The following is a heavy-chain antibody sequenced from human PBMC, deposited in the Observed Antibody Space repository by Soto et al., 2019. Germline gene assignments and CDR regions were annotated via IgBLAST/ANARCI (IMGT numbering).Heavy chain of an antibody. D-gene: IGHD3-9*01. J-gene: IGHJ3*02. Sequence: GGSLRLSCAASGFTFSNAWMSWVRQAPGKGLEWVGRIKSKTDGGTTDYAAPVKGRFTISRDDSKNTLYLQMNSLKTEDTAVYYCTTDLFDILTGYRDPERDAFDIWGQGTMVTVSS. CDR1: GFTFSNAW. CDR3: TTDLFDILTGYRDPERDAFDI. V-gene: IGHV3-15*01. CDR2: IKSKTDGGTT.